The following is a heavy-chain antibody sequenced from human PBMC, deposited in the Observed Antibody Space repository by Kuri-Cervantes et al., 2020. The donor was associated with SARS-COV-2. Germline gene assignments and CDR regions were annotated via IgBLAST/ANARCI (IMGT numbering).Heavy chain of an antibody. CDR3: ASRLLAWERGFYYYGMDV. J-gene: IGHJ6*02. D-gene: IGHD3-3*01. Sequence: ASVKVSRKPSGYTVTGYYMHWVRQAPGQGLEWMGWINPKSGGTNDAQKFQGRVTMTRDTSISTAYMELSRLRSDDTAVYYCASRLLAWERGFYYYGMDVWGQETTVTSP. V-gene: IGHV1-2*02. CDR2: INPKSGGT. CDR1: GYTVTGYY.